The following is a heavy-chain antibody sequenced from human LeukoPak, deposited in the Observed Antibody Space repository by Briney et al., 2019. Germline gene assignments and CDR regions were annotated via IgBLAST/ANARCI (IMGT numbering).Heavy chain of an antibody. CDR3: ARDPGYCSSTSCYDSFDY. V-gene: IGHV3-11*01. J-gene: IGHJ4*02. CDR2: ISSSGSTI. Sequence: GGSLRLSCAASGFTFSDYYMSWIRQAPGKGLEWVSYISSSGSTIYYADSVKGRFIISRDNAKNSLYLQMNSLRAEDTAVYYCARDPGYCSSTSCYDSFDYWGQGTLVTVSS. CDR1: GFTFSDYY. D-gene: IGHD2-2*01.